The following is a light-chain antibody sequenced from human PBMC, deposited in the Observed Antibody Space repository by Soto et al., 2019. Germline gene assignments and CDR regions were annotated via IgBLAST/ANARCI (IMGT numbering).Light chain of an antibody. CDR1: TIDVDSSNY. Sequence: QSVLAQPRSVSGSPGQSVTISCTGPTIDVDSSNYVSWYQQHPGKAPKLMIYDVSERPSGVPDRFSGSKSGSTASLTISGLQAEDEADYYCCSYATTFYVFGRGTKVNVL. J-gene: IGLJ1*01. CDR2: DVS. CDR3: CSYATTFYV. V-gene: IGLV2-11*01.